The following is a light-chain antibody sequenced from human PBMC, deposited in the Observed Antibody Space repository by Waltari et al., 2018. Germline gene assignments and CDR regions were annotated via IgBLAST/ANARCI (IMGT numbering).Light chain of an antibody. J-gene: IGKJ2*01. V-gene: IGKV1-5*03. Sequence: DIQMTQSPSTLSASVGDSVTITCRASQSFSSWLAWYQQKPGQAPKLLIYEASTLESGLPSRFSGSGSGTEFTLTISSLQPDDSATYFCQQYNRYPYTFGQGTKLEIK. CDR3: QQYNRYPYT. CDR2: EAS. CDR1: QSFSSW.